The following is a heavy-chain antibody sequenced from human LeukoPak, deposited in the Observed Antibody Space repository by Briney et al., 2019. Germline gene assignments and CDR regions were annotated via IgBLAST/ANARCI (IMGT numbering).Heavy chain of an antibody. CDR2: IYYSGST. CDR1: GFTFSSYW. V-gene: IGHV4-39*07. J-gene: IGHJ4*02. CDR3: ARGPPPDFDC. Sequence: GSLRLSCAASGFTFSSYWMSWVRQAPGKGLEWIGSIYYSGSTYYNPSLKSRVTISVDTSKNQFSLKLSSVTAADTAMYYCARGPPPDFDCWGQGTLVTVSS.